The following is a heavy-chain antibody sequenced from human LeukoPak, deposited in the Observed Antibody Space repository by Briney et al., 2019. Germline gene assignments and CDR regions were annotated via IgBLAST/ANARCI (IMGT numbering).Heavy chain of an antibody. D-gene: IGHD1-26*01. CDR3: ARSGGSYDY. CDR1: GFTFSTYW. V-gene: IGHV3-7*01. J-gene: IGHJ4*02. CDR2: INQDGSKK. Sequence: GGSLRLSCEASGFTFSTYWMIWVRQAPGKGLEWVANINQDGSKKYYVDSVKGRFTISRDNAKNSLYLQMNSLRAEDTAVYYCARSGGSYDYWGQGTLVTVSS.